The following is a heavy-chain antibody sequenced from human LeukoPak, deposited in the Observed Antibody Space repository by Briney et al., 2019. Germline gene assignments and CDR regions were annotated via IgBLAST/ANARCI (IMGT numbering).Heavy chain of an antibody. CDR1: GYTFTGYY. V-gene: IGHV1-2*02. J-gene: IGHJ4*02. Sequence: ASVKVSCKASGYTFTGYYMHWVRQAPGQGLEWMGWINPNSGGTNYAQKFQSRVTMTRDTSISTAYMELSRLRSDDTAVYYCAREKSVVPAANFDYWGQGTLVTVSS. CDR2: INPNSGGT. CDR3: AREKSVVPAANFDY. D-gene: IGHD2-2*01.